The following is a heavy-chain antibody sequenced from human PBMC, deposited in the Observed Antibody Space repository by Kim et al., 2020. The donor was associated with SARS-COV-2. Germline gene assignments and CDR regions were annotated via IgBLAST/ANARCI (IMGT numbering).Heavy chain of an antibody. D-gene: IGHD2-21*02. CDR1: GFTFSSYA. CDR3: ARDGHCGGDCYRGHYYYYYGMDV. CDR2: ISYDGSNK. Sequence: GGSLRLSCAASGFTFSSYAMHWVRQAPGKGLEWVAVISYDGSNKYYADSVKGRFTISRDNSKNTLYLQMNSLRAEDTAVYYCARDGHCGGDCYRGHYYYYYGMDVWGQGTTVTVSS. J-gene: IGHJ6*02. V-gene: IGHV3-30*04.